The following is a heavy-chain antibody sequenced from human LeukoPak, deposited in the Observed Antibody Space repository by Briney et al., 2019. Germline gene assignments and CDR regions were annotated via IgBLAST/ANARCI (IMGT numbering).Heavy chain of an antibody. D-gene: IGHD5-12*01. V-gene: IGHV5-51*01. CDR3: ARRPVRPPVATGSGFDY. J-gene: IGHJ4*02. CDR2: IYPGDSDT. Sequence: GESLKISCKGSGYSFTSYWIGWVRQMPGKGLEWMGIIYPGDSDTRYSPSFQGQVTISADKSISTAYLQWSSLKASDTAMYYCARRPVRPPVATGSGFDYWGQGTLVTVSS. CDR1: GYSFTSYW.